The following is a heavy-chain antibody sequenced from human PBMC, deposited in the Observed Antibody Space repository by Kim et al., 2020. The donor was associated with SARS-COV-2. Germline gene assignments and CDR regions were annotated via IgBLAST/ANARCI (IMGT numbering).Heavy chain of an antibody. CDR1: GFTFSSYD. J-gene: IGHJ3*02. Sequence: GGSLRLSCAASGFTFSSYDMNWVRQAPGKGLEWVSYISSSGSTIYYADSVKGRFTISRDNAKNSLYLQMNSLRAEDTAVYYCARDTAGDPLFPDAVDIWGQGTMVTVSS. D-gene: IGHD4-17*01. V-gene: IGHV3-48*03. CDR2: ISSSGSTI. CDR3: ARDTAGDPLFPDAVDI.